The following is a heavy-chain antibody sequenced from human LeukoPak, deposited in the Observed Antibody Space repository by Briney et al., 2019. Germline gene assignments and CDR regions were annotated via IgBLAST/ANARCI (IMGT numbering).Heavy chain of an antibody. CDR1: GFTFSDYN. CDR3: ANVGVAAASPPFYLDV. J-gene: IGHJ6*03. Sequence: PGGSLRLSCAASGFTFSDYNMNWVRQAPGKGLEWVSYITDSGNTIHYADSVKGRFTISRDNAKNSLYLQMNSLGAEDTAEYFCANVGVAAASPPFYLDVWGKGTTVTVSS. CDR2: ITDSGNTI. V-gene: IGHV3-11*01. D-gene: IGHD2-2*01.